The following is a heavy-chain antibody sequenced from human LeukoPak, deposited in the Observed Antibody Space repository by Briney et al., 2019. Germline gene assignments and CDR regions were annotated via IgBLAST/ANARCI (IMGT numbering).Heavy chain of an antibody. D-gene: IGHD6-13*01. CDR1: GGSISGYY. CDR2: IHNSGST. J-gene: IGHJ4*02. Sequence: SETLSLTCTVSGGSISGYYWSWFRQPPGKGLEWFGWIHNSGSTENNPSLKSRVTMSVDTSKNQISLRLYSVTAADTAVYYCARDRVAAASLDYWGQGTLVTVSS. CDR3: ARDRVAAASLDY. V-gene: IGHV4-59*01.